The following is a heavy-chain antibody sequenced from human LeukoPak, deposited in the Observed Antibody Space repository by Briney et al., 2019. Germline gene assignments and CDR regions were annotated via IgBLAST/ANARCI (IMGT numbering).Heavy chain of an antibody. CDR2: LSGSGYNT. D-gene: IGHD2-2*01. CDR3: AKDPYGTRYFDY. CDR1: GFTVSDNY. V-gene: IGHV3-23*01. Sequence: PGGSLRLSCAASGFTVSDNYMSWVRQAPGKGLEWVSSLSGSGYNTYYADSVKGRFTISRDNSKSTVYLQMNSLRAEDTAVYYCAKDPYGTRYFDYWGQGTLVTVSS. J-gene: IGHJ4*02.